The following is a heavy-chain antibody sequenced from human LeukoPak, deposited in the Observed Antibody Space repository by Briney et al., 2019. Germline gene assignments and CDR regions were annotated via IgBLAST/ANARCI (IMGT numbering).Heavy chain of an antibody. D-gene: IGHD3-22*01. CDR3: AKGPSNYYDSSGYFDY. V-gene: IGHV3-23*01. CDR1: GFTFSSYA. J-gene: IGHJ4*02. CDR2: ISGSGGST. Sequence: GGSLRLSCAASGFTFSSYAMSWVRQAPGKGLEWVSAISGSGGSTYYADSVKGRFTIPRDNSKNTLYLQMNSLRAEDTAVYYCAKGPSNYYDSSGYFDYWGQGTLVTVSS.